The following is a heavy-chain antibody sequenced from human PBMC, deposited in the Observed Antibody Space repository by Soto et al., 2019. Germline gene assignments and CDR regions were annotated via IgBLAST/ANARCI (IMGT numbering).Heavy chain of an antibody. CDR1: GGTFSSYA. J-gene: IGHJ5*02. CDR3: ARRELLNSNWFDH. D-gene: IGHD1-26*01. CDR2: ITPIFGTA. V-gene: IGHV1-69*06. Sequence: SVKVSCKASGGTFSSYAISWVRQAPGQGLEWMGGITPIFGTANYAQKFQGRVTITADKSTSTAYMELSSLRSEDTAVYYCARRELLNSNWFDHWGQGTLVTVSS.